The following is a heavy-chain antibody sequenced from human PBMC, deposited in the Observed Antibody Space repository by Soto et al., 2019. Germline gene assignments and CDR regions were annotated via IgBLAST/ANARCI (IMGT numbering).Heavy chain of an antibody. Sequence: QVQLVQSGAEVKKPGASVKVSCKASGYTFTSYYMNWVRQAPGQGLEWLGIINPSGGYTTYAQRFQGRVNMTSDTSTSTVHMELGSLTSEDTAVYYCARGGGIVVATAPYDHWGQGTLVTVSS. V-gene: IGHV1-46*03. CDR1: GYTFTSYY. D-gene: IGHD2-21*02. CDR2: INPSGGYT. CDR3: ARGGGIVVATAPYDH. J-gene: IGHJ4*02.